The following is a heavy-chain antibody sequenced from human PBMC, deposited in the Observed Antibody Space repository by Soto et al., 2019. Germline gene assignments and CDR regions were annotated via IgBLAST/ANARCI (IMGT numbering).Heavy chain of an antibody. J-gene: IGHJ3*01. CDR2: VYPGDSDT. CDR1: GDSFISYW. D-gene: IGHD6-19*01. CDR3: ARGLIVAGNTNAFDV. V-gene: IGHV5-51*01. Sequence: GESLKISCKVSGDSFISYWIGWVRQMSGGGLEWMGLVYPGDSDTTYSPSFRGQVSISVDKSLNTAYLQWNTLKASDTATYYCARGLIVAGNTNAFDVWGQGTMVTVSS.